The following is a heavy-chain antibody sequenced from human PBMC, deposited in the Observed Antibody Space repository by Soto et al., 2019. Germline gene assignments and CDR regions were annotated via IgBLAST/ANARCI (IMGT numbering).Heavy chain of an antibody. Sequence: QVQLVQSGAAVKRPGASVKVYCKASGYTFTPHDINWVRQATGQGLEWMGRMNPNSGYIDFAQRCQVILTMTTNTSISTAYMELSSLRSEDTAIYYCARGLYCSGGTCSVSWVQGTLVIVSS. CDR3: ARGLYCSGGTCSVS. CDR2: MNPNSGYI. J-gene: IGHJ5*02. V-gene: IGHV1-8*01. CDR1: GYTFTPHD. D-gene: IGHD2-15*01.